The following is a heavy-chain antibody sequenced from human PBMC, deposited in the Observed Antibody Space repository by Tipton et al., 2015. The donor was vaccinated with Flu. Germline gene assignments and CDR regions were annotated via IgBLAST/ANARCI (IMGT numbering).Heavy chain of an antibody. Sequence: QSGAEVKKPGSSVKVSCKASGGTFSTYSITWVRQAPGQGLEWMGGINPFFGPPQYAKKFQGRVTITADESTNTADMELSSLTSDDTAVYYCARQIYSTGELDYDYYFMDVWGKGTTVTVSS. CDR2: INPFFGPP. D-gene: IGHD6-25*01. CDR3: ARQIYSTGELDYDYYFMDV. V-gene: IGHV1-69*01. CDR1: GGTFSTYS. J-gene: IGHJ6*03.